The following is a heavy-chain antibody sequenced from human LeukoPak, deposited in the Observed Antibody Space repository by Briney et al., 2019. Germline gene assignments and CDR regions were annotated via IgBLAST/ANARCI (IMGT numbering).Heavy chain of an antibody. CDR2: INHSGST. V-gene: IGHV4-34*01. Sequence: SETLSLTCAVYGGSFSGYYWSWIRQPPGKGLEWIGEINHSGSTNYNPSLKSRVTISVDTSKNQFSLKLSSVTAADTAVYYCARANSGRCYWNHRYYFDYWGQGTLVTVSS. CDR3: ARANSGRCYWNHRYYFDY. CDR1: GGSFSGYY. D-gene: IGHD1-1*01. J-gene: IGHJ4*02.